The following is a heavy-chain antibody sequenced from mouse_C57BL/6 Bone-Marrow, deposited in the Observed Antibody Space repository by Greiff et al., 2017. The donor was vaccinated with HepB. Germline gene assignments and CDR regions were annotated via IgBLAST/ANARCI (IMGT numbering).Heavy chain of an antibody. J-gene: IGHJ3*01. CDR3: AREGMGGNPAWFAY. CDR1: GYTFTSYW. D-gene: IGHD1-1*02. CDR2: IHPNSGST. V-gene: IGHV1-64*01. Sequence: QVQLQQSGAELVKPGASVKLSCKASGYTFTSYWMHWVKQRPGQGLEWIGMIHPNSGSTNYNEKFKSKATLPVDKSSSTAYMQLSSLTSEDSAVYYCAREGMGGNPAWFAYWGQGTLVTVSA.